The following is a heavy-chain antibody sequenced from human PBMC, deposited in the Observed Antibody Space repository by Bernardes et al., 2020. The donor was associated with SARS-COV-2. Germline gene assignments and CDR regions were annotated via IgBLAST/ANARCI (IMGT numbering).Heavy chain of an antibody. V-gene: IGHV3-48*01. CDR2: INGGSNTI. CDR1: GFTFSTFG. J-gene: IGHJ4*02. D-gene: IGHD3-10*01. Sequence: GGSLRLSCAASGFTFSTFGMNWVRQAPGQGLEWISYINGGSNTIFYADSVKGRFTISRDDAKNSLSLQMNSLRADDTAVYYCARASPQVVRGAADYWGQGTLVTVSS. CDR3: ARASPQVVRGAADY.